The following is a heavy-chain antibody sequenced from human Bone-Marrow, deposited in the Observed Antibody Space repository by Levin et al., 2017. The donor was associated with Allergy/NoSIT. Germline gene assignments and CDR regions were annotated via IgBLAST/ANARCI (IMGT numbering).Heavy chain of an antibody. CDR3: ARDCYDFWSGYYTNRSYYYYYMDV. CDR1: GFTFSDYY. J-gene: IGHJ6*03. Sequence: LSLTCAASGFTFSDYYMSWIRQAPGKGLEWVSYISSSSSYTNYADSVKGRFTISRDNAKNSLYLQMNSLRAEDTAVYYCARDCYDFWSGYYTNRSYYYYYMDVWGKGTTVTVSS. V-gene: IGHV3-11*06. CDR2: ISSSSSYT. D-gene: IGHD3-3*01.